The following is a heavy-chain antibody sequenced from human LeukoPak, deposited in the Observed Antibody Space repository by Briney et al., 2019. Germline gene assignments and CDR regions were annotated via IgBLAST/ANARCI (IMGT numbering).Heavy chain of an antibody. CDR3: AKVNGRDPRLLRYYFDY. V-gene: IGHV3-30*02. CDR2: IRYDGSNK. Sequence: GGSLRLSCAASGFTFSSYGMHWVRQAPGKGLEWVAFIRYDGSNKYYADSVKGRFTISRDNSKNSLYLQMNSLRTEDTALYYCAKVNGRDPRLLRYYFDYWGQGTLVTVSS. CDR1: GFTFSSYG. J-gene: IGHJ4*02. D-gene: IGHD2-15*01.